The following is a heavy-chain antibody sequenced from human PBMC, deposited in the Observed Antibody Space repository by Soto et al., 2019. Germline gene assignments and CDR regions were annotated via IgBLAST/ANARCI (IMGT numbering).Heavy chain of an antibody. J-gene: IGHJ4*02. V-gene: IGHV4-59*01. CDR2: VYYTGST. Sequence: SETLALTCSVSGGSISGSYLSWIRQSPGKGLEWLGYVYYTGSTNYSPSLRSRVSISVDTSKNEFSLRLSSVTAADTAVYFCARSVAVPGAHIDYWGQGTQVTVSS. CDR1: GGSISGSY. CDR3: ARSVAVPGAHIDY. D-gene: IGHD6-19*01.